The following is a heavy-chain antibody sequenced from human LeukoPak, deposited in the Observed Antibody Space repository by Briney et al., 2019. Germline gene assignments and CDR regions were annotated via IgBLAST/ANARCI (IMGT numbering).Heavy chain of an antibody. CDR3: ARGVEPLAANTLAY. V-gene: IGHV3-53*01. J-gene: IGHJ4*02. Sequence: GGSLRLSCAASGFTVISNDMSWVRQAPGKGLEWVSDLYSDGNTKYKDSVQGRFTISRDKSKNTLYLEMNSLSPDDTAVYYCARGVEPLAANTLAYWGQGTLVTVSS. D-gene: IGHD1-14*01. CDR2: LYSDGNT. CDR1: GFTVISND.